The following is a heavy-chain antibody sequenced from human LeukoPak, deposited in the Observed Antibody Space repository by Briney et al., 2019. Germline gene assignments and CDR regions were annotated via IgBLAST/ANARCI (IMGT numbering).Heavy chain of an antibody. J-gene: IGHJ4*02. CDR3: ARDRRDGYRGDYFDY. Sequence: GGSLRLSCAASGFTVSGNYMSWVRQAPGKGLEWVSVIYSGGSTYYADSVKGRFTISRDNSKNTLYLQMNSLRAEDTAVYYCARDRRDGYRGDYFDYWGQGTLVTVSS. V-gene: IGHV3-53*01. D-gene: IGHD5-24*01. CDR2: IYSGGST. CDR1: GFTVSGNY.